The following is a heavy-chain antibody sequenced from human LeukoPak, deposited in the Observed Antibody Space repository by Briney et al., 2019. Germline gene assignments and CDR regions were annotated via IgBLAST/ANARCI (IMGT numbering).Heavy chain of an antibody. Sequence: ASVKVSCKASGYTFTSCGISWVRQAPGQGLEWMGWISAYNGNTNYAQKLQGRVTMTTDTSTSTAYMELRSLRSDDTAVYYCARVSFYDYVWGSYPLWGQGTLVTVSS. D-gene: IGHD3-16*02. CDR2: ISAYNGNT. CDR1: GYTFTSCG. CDR3: ARVSFYDYVWGSYPL. V-gene: IGHV1-18*01. J-gene: IGHJ4*02.